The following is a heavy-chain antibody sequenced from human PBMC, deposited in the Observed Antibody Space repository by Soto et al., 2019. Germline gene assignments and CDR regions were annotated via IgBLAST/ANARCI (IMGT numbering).Heavy chain of an antibody. V-gene: IGHV3-33*01. CDR3: ARDPESYYFDY. Sequence: SLRLSCAASGFTFSSYGMHWVRQAPGKGLEWVAVIWYDGSNKYYADSVKGRFTISRDNSKNTLYLQMNSLRAEDTAVYYCARDPESYYFDYWGQGTLVTVSS. J-gene: IGHJ4*02. CDR1: GFTFSSYG. CDR2: IWYDGSNK.